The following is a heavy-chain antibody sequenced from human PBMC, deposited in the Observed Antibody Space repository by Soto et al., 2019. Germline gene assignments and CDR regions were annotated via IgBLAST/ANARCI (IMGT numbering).Heavy chain of an antibody. CDR2: ISGSGGST. CDR3: ACSSFYYYYYAMDV. Sequence: EVQLLESGGGLVQSGGSLRLSCAASGFTFSNHAMSWVRQAPGKGPEWVSGISGSGGSTYYADSVKGRFTISRDNSKNTLYLQMNSLRAEDSAIYYCACSSFYYYYYAMDVWGEGTTVTVSS. CDR1: GFTFSNHA. D-gene: IGHD6-19*01. V-gene: IGHV3-23*01. J-gene: IGHJ6*04.